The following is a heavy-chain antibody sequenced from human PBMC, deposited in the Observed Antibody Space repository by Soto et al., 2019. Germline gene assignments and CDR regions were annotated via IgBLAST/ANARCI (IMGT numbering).Heavy chain of an antibody. Sequence: GGSLRLSCAASGFTFSNAWMSWVRQAPGKGLEWVGRIKSKTDGGTTDYAAPVKGRFTISRDDSKNTLYLQMNSLKTEDTAVYYCTTDLRGYYGSGSYWRASYYYYMDVWGKGTTVTVSS. CDR1: GFTFSNAW. V-gene: IGHV3-15*01. J-gene: IGHJ6*03. CDR2: IKSKTDGGTT. D-gene: IGHD3-10*01. CDR3: TTDLRGYYGSGSYWRASYYYYMDV.